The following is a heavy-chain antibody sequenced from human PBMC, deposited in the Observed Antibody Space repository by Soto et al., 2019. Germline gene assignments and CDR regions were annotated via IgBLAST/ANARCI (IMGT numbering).Heavy chain of an antibody. D-gene: IGHD3-16*01. V-gene: IGHV3-23*01. CDR3: AKFMGEVLDY. CDR1: GVTFSSDV. J-gene: IGHJ4*02. Sequence: EAQLLESGGGLVQPGGSLRLSCAASGVTFSSDVMSWVRQAPGKGLECVSVLSGSGVRPYYADSVKGRFTTSRDNSKNTGYLQMNSLRAEDTVVYYCAKFMGEVLDYWGQGTLVTVSS. CDR2: LSGSGVRP.